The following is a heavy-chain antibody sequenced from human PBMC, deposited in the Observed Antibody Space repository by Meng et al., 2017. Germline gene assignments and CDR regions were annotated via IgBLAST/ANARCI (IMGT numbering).Heavy chain of an antibody. Sequence: AQLQGSRPGLVRPSETLSLTCTGSGGSVSSGSYYWSWIRQPPGKGLEWIGYIYYSGSTNYNPSLKSRVTISVDTSKNQFSLKLSSVTAADTAVYYCARDCSGGSCYSIGVWGQGTLVTVFS. J-gene: IGHJ4*02. D-gene: IGHD2-15*01. CDR1: GGSVSSGSYY. CDR2: IYYSGST. CDR3: ARDCSGGSCYSIGV. V-gene: IGHV4-61*01.